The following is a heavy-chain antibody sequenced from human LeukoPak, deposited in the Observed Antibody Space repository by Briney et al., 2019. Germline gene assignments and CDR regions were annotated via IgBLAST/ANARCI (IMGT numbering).Heavy chain of an antibody. D-gene: IGHD4-23*01. CDR2: IKQDGSEK. CDR3: ARDGLGGNSGNDAFDI. J-gene: IGHJ3*02. CDR1: GFTFSSHW. V-gene: IGHV3-7*01. Sequence: GGSLRLSCAASGFTFSSHWMSWVRQAPGKGLEWVANIKQDGSEKYYVDSVKGRFTISRDNAKNSLYLQMNSLRAEDTAVYYCARDGLGGNSGNDAFDIWGQGTMVTVSS.